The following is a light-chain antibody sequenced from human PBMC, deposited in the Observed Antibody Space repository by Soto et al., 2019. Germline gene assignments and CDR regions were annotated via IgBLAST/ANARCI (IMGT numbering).Light chain of an antibody. J-gene: IGLJ2*01. Sequence: QSVLTQPASVSGSPGQSITISCTGTSSDVGGYNYVSWYQQHPGKAPKLMIYDGSNRPSGVSNRFSGSKSGNTASLTISGRQAEDEADYYCSSYTSSSTSVVFGGGTKVTVL. CDR1: SSDVGGYNY. V-gene: IGLV2-14*01. CDR3: SSYTSSSTSVV. CDR2: DGS.